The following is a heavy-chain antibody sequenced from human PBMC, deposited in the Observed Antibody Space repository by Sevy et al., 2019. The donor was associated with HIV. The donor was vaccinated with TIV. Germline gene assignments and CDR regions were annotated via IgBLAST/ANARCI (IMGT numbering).Heavy chain of an antibody. Sequence: GGSLRLSCAASGFTFSSYAMHWVRQAPGKGLEWVAVISYDGSNKYYADSVKGRFTISRDNSKNTLYLQMNSLRAEDTAVYYCARSATTEVLATFDYWGQGTLVTVSS. V-gene: IGHV3-30-3*01. D-gene: IGHD1-26*01. CDR3: ARSATTEVLATFDY. CDR2: ISYDGSNK. CDR1: GFTFSSYA. J-gene: IGHJ4*02.